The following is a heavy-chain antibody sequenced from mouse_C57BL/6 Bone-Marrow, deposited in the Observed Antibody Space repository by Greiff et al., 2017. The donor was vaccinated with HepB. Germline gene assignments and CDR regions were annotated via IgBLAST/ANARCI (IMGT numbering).Heavy chain of an antibody. J-gene: IGHJ2*01. CDR3: ARRRINTTEFDY. D-gene: IGHD1-1*01. CDR2: ISSGGSYT. Sequence: EVMLVESGGDLVKPGGSLKLSCAASGFTFSSYGMSWVRQTPDKRLEWVATISSGGSYTYYPDSVKGRVTISRDNAKNTLYLQMSSLKSEDTAMYYCARRRINTTEFDYWGQGTTLTVSS. CDR1: GFTFSSYG. V-gene: IGHV5-6*02.